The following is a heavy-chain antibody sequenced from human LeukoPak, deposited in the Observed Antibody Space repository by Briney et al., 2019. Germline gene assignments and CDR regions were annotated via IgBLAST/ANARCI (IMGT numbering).Heavy chain of an antibody. CDR1: GFTFSSYE. V-gene: IGHV3-48*03. Sequence: GGSLRLSCAASGFTFSSYEMNWVRQAPGKGLEWVSYISSSGSTIYYADSVKGRFTISRDNAKNSLYLQMNSLRAEDTAVYYCARGSSSGWYNWFDPWGQGTLVTVSS. D-gene: IGHD6-19*01. CDR2: ISSSGSTI. CDR3: ARGSSSGWYNWFDP. J-gene: IGHJ5*02.